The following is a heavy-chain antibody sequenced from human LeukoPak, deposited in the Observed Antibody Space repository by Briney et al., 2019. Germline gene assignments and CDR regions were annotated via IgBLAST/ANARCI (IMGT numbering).Heavy chain of an antibody. CDR1: GGSFSGYY. V-gene: IGHV4-34*01. CDR2: INHSGST. CDR3: TRDDWFSYYYYGMDV. Sequence: PSETLSLTCAVYGGSFSGYYWSWIRQPPGKGLEWIGEINHSGSTNYNPSLKSRVTISVDTSKNQFSLKLSSVTAADTAVYYCTRDDWFSYYYYGMDVWGQGTTVTVSS. D-gene: IGHD3-9*01. J-gene: IGHJ6*02.